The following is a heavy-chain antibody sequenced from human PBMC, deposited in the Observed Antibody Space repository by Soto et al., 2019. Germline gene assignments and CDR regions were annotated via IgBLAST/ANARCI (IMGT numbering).Heavy chain of an antibody. V-gene: IGHV4-39*01. Sequence: PSETLSLTCTVSVGSISSSSYYWGWIRQPPGKGLEWIGSIYYSGSTYYNPSLKSRVTISVDTSKNQFSLKLSSVTAADTAVYYCARHFYDILTGDNWFDPWGQGTLVTVSS. CDR3: ARHFYDILTGDNWFDP. D-gene: IGHD3-9*01. CDR2: IYYSGST. CDR1: VGSISSSSYY. J-gene: IGHJ5*02.